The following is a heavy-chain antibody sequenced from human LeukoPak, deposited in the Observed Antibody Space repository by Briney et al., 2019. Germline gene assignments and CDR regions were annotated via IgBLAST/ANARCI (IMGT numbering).Heavy chain of an antibody. CDR3: AKDRLGEWRGYFDSSGSTNYFEN. J-gene: IGHJ4*02. CDR1: GFTVSSTY. Sequence: GGSLRLSCAASGFTVSSTYMSWVRQAPGKGLEWVSLIYSDGTTFYADSVKGRFAISRDNPKNTMYLQMNSLRPEDTAVYYCAKDRLGEWRGYFDSSGSTNYFENWGQGTRVTVSS. D-gene: IGHD3-22*01. CDR2: IYSDGTT. V-gene: IGHV3-53*01.